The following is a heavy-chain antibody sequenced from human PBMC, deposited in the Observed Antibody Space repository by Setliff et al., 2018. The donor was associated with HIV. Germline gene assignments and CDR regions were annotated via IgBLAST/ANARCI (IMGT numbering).Heavy chain of an antibody. Sequence: SETLSLTCTVAGGSISGYYWSWIRQPPGKGLEWLGYIYYRGRTDYNPSLKSRVTISITTSKTQYSLKLSSVTAADTAVYYCSRSVDTTLVPAYYFDYWGQGTLVTVSS. D-gene: IGHD5-18*01. CDR3: SRSVDTTLVPAYYFDY. J-gene: IGHJ4*02. CDR1: GGSISGYY. V-gene: IGHV4-59*01. CDR2: IYYRGRT.